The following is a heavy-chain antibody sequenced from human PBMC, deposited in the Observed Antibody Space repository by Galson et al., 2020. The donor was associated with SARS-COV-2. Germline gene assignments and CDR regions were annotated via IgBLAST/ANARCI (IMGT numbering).Heavy chain of an antibody. CDR2: MYYNGNT. V-gene: IGHV4-39*01. CDR3: AKSGWFAYWYVDL. J-gene: IGHJ2*01. Sequence: SETLSLTCNVSGDSISRSSYYWGWIRQPPGKGLEWIGSMYYNGNTYYNPSLKSRVTISGDTSKNQFSLRVSSVTAADTAIYYCAKSGWFAYWYVDLWGRGTLVTVSS. CDR1: GDSISRSSYY. D-gene: IGHD6-19*01.